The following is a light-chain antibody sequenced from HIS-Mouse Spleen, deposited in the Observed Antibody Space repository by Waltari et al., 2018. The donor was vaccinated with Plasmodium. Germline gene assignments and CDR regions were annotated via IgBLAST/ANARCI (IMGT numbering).Light chain of an antibody. J-gene: IGLJ2*01. CDR3: CSYAGSSTLV. V-gene: IGLV2-23*01. Sequence: QPASVSGSPGQSITISCTGTSSDVGSYNLVSWYQQHPGKAPKLMIYEGSKRPSGVSNRFSGSKSGNTASLTISGLQAEDEADYYCCSYAGSSTLVFGGGTKLTVL. CDR2: EGS. CDR1: SSDVGSYNL.